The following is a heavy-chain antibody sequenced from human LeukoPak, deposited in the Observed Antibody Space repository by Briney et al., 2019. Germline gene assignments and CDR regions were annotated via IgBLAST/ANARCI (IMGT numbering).Heavy chain of an antibody. J-gene: IGHJ5*02. V-gene: IGHV4-34*01. D-gene: IGHD3-22*01. Sequence: SETLSLTCAVYGGSFSGYQWSWIRQPPGNGLEWIGEINHSGSTNYNPSLKSRVNISVDTSKNQFSLKLSSVTAADTAVYYCARTSIYYDSSGYRSWGQGTLVTVSS. CDR2: INHSGST. CDR3: ARTSIYYDSSGYRS. CDR1: GGSFSGYQ.